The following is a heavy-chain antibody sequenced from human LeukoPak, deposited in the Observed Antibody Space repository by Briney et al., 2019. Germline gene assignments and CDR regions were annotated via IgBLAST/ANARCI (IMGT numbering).Heavy chain of an antibody. D-gene: IGHD5-12*01. V-gene: IGHV3-21*01. CDR3: ARVTNGGYDSGNFDY. J-gene: IGHJ4*02. CDR1: GFTFSSYT. CDR2: ISTSSSYI. Sequence: GGSLRLSCAASGFTFSSYTMNWVRQAPGKGLEWVSFISTSSSYIYYADSVKGRFTISRDNAKNSLYLQMNSLRAEDTAVYYCARVTNGGYDSGNFDYWGQGTLVTVSS.